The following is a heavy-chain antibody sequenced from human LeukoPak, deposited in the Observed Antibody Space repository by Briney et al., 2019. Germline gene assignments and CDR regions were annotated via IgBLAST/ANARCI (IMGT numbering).Heavy chain of an antibody. J-gene: IGHJ6*04. CDR1: GYSFTTYW. Sequence: GESLKISCKGSGYSFTTYWMSWVGQMPGKGLEWMGRVDPSDSYTNYSPSFQGHVAISPDKSITAAYLQWSSLKASDTAMYYCARHGGEYYGMDVWGKGTTVTVSS. CDR2: VDPSDSYT. V-gene: IGHV5-10-1*01. CDR3: ARHGGEYYGMDV. D-gene: IGHD3-10*01.